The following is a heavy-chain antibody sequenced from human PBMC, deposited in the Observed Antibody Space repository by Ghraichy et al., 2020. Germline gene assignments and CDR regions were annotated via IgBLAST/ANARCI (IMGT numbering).Heavy chain of an antibody. CDR1: GFSFSSYA. CDR2: ISYDGSNK. D-gene: IGHD6-13*01. V-gene: IGHV3-30-3*01. CDR3: ATHSSPDY. Sequence: GESLNISCAASGFSFSSYALHWVRQAPGKGLEWVAVISYDGSNKYYADSVKGRFTISRDDSKNTLYLQMNSLRAEDTAVYYCATHSSPDYWGQGTLVTVSS. J-gene: IGHJ4*02.